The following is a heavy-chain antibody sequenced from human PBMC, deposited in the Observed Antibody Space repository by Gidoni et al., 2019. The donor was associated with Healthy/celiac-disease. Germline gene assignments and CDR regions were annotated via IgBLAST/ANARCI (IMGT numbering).Heavy chain of an antibody. V-gene: IGHV4-4*02. CDR2: IYHSGST. J-gene: IGHJ6*02. D-gene: IGHD6-13*01. Sequence: QVQLQESGPGLVKPSGTLSLTCAVSGGSISSSNWWSWVRQPPGKGLEWIGEIYHSGSTNYNPSLKSRVTISVDKSKNQFSLKLSSVTAADTAVYYCARESSSWYHNTPYYYYGMDVWGQGTTVTVSS. CDR1: GGSISSSNW. CDR3: ARESSSWYHNTPYYYYGMDV.